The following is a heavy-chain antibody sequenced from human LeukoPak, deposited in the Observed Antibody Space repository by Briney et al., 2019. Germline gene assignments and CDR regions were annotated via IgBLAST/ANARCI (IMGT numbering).Heavy chain of an antibody. CDR1: GYTFTSYY. CDR3: AREAYDSGNFRTDYYYMDV. J-gene: IGHJ6*03. CDR2: IYPNSGGT. Sequence: GASVKVSCKASGYTFTSYYMHWVRQAPGQGLEWMGWIYPNSGGTNYAQKFQGRVTVTRDTSISTAYMELSRLRSDDTAVYYCAREAYDSGNFRTDYYYMDVWGIGTTVTVSS. V-gene: IGHV1-2*02. D-gene: IGHD3-10*01.